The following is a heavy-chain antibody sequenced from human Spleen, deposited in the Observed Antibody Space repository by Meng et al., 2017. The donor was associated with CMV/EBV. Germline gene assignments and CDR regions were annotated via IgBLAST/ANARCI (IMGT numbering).Heavy chain of an antibody. CDR1: GFTFSNYG. Sequence: GGSLRLSCVASGFTFSNYGMNWVRQAPGKGLEWVSYITDDSGGVYYADSVEGRFTISRDNTKNSLYLHMNNLRPEDTAIYYCTGGCSTATCNRRGFNWFDPWGQGTLVTVSS. D-gene: IGHD2-2*01. CDR2: ITDDSGGV. V-gene: IGHV3-21*05. J-gene: IGHJ5*02. CDR3: TGGCSTATCNRRGFNWFDP.